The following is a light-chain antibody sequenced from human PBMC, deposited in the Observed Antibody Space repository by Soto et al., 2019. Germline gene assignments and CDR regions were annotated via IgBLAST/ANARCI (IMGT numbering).Light chain of an antibody. J-gene: IGKJ1*01. CDR3: QQYNSYSGT. V-gene: IGKV1-5*01. CDR2: DAS. Sequence: DIQMTQSPSTLSASVGDRVTITCRASQSISSWLAWYQQKPGKAPKLLIYDASCLESGVPSRFSGSGSGTEFTLTISSLQPDDCATYYCQQYNSYSGTFGQGTKVEIK. CDR1: QSISSW.